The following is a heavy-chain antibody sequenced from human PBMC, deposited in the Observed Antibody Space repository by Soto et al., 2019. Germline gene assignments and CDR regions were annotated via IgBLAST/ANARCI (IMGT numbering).Heavy chain of an antibody. CDR2: ISWDGGST. Sequence: SLRLSCAASGFTFDDYTMHWVRQAPGKGLEWVSLISWDGGSTYYADSVKGRFTISRDNSKNSLYLQMNSLRTEDTALYYCAKDMAPGYSGYDALSYGMDVRGQGTTVTVSS. J-gene: IGHJ6*02. D-gene: IGHD5-12*01. CDR1: GFTFDDYT. CDR3: AKDMAPGYSGYDALSYGMDV. V-gene: IGHV3-43*01.